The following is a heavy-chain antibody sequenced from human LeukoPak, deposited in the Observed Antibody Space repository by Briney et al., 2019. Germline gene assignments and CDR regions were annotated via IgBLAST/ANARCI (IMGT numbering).Heavy chain of an antibody. CDR1: GFTFSSYG. Sequence: PGRSLRPSCAASGFTFSSYGMHWVRQAPGKGLEWVAVISYDGSNKYYADSVKGRFTISRDNSKNTLYLQMNSLRAEDTAVYYCAKSKDLYYYYGMDVWGQGTTVTVSS. V-gene: IGHV3-30*18. CDR2: ISYDGSNK. CDR3: AKSKDLYYYYGMDV. J-gene: IGHJ6*02.